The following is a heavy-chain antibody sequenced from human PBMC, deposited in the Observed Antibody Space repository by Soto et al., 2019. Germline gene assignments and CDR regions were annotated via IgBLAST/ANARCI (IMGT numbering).Heavy chain of an antibody. D-gene: IGHD6-13*01. CDR2: INHNGST. CDR3: ARIRRYSSSGGPFAY. CDR1: GGSFSGYY. J-gene: IGHJ4*02. Sequence: QVQLQQWGAGLLKPSETLSLTCAVYGGSFSGYYWSWIRQPPGKGLAWSGEINHNGSTNYNPSLKCRVTISVDTCMNQISLKLSSVTAADTAVYYCARIRRYSSSGGPFAYWGQGTLVTVS. V-gene: IGHV4-34*01.